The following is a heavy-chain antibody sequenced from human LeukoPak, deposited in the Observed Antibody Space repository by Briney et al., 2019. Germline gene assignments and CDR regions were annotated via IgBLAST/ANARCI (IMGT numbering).Heavy chain of an antibody. CDR2: IWYDGSNK. Sequence: GGSLRLSCAASGFTFSSYGMHWVRQAPGKGLEWVALIWYDGSNKYHADSVKGRFTISRDNSKNTLFLQMNSLRAEDTAAYYCAREYYGDYYFDYWGQGTLVTVSS. V-gene: IGHV3-33*01. CDR1: GFTFSSYG. CDR3: AREYYGDYYFDY. D-gene: IGHD4-17*01. J-gene: IGHJ4*02.